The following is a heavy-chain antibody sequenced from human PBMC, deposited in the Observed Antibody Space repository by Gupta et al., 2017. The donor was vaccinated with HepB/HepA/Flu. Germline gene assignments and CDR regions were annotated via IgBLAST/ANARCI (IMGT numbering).Heavy chain of an antibody. Sequence: QLQLQESGPGLVKPSETLSLTCTVSGCSISSSSYYWGWIRQPPGKGLEWIGSIYYSGSTYYNPSLKSRVTISVDTSKNQFSLKLSSVTAADTAVYYCARRPYCSSTSCYDPRNYYYYMDVWGKGTTVTVSS. CDR1: GCSISSSSYY. CDR3: ARRPYCSSTSCYDPRNYYYYMDV. J-gene: IGHJ6*03. D-gene: IGHD2-2*01. V-gene: IGHV4-39*01. CDR2: IYYSGST.